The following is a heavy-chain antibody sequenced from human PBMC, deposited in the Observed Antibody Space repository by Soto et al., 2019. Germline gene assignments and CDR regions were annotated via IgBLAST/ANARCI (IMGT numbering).Heavy chain of an antibody. J-gene: IGHJ4*02. CDR3: VRPYYSSSWFPFDR. V-gene: IGHV3-11*01. Sequence: LRLSCTGSGFDFGDYYMSWIRQAPGKGLEWVSYIDGGDGTTYYTDSVKGRFTISRDNAKKTVYLQMSSLRVEDTALYYCVRPYYSSSWFPFDRWSQGTLVTVSS. D-gene: IGHD6-13*01. CDR2: IDGGDGTT. CDR1: GFDFGDYY.